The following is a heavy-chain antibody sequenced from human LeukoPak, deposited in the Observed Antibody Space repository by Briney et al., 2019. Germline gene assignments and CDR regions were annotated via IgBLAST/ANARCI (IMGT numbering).Heavy chain of an antibody. D-gene: IGHD3-16*01. J-gene: IGHJ5*02. CDR3: AREVVAWGMNWFDR. V-gene: IGHV1-2*02. CDR1: GYTFTGNY. Sequence: GASVKVSCKASGYTFTGNYILWVRQVPGQGLEWMGWINPNSGGTNYAQKFQGRVTMTRDTSISTASMELSRLTSDDTAVYYCAREVVAWGMNWFDRWGQGTLVTVSS. CDR2: INPNSGGT.